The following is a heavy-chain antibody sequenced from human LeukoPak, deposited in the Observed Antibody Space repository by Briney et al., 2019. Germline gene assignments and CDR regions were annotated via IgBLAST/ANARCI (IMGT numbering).Heavy chain of an antibody. Sequence: GGSLRLSCAASGFTFTRYDMHWVRQAPGKGLEWVAVVSNDETNKDYGNSVKGRLTIARDNSKNTLYLQMNSLRVEDTAVYYCVLGHYGGLFDNWGQGALVTVSS. CDR2: VSNDETNK. J-gene: IGHJ4*02. CDR3: VLGHYGGLFDN. CDR1: GFTFTRYD. D-gene: IGHD4-23*01. V-gene: IGHV3-30*04.